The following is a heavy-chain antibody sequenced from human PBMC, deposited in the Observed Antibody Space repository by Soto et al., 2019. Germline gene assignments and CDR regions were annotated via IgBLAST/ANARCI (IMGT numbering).Heavy chain of an antibody. CDR2: IKQDGGEE. J-gene: IGHJ3*01. V-gene: IGHV3-7*01. CDR3: ARVYYESRGPTKYRAFDF. CDR1: VFIFSDYS. D-gene: IGHD3-22*01. Sequence: LRLSCAASVFIFSDYSMSWVRQSPGKGLEGVANIKQDGGEEDYVDSVKGRLTISRDNAKNSLYLQMNSLRAEDTAVYYCARVYYESRGPTKYRAFDFWGQGTMVTVSS.